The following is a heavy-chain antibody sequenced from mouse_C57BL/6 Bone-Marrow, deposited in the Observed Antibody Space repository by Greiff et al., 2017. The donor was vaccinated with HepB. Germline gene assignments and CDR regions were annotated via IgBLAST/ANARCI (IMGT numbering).Heavy chain of an antibody. D-gene: IGHD2-3*01. J-gene: IGHJ4*01. CDR2: INPNYGTT. CDR3: ARFRWLLQDYYAMDY. V-gene: IGHV1-39*01. Sequence: VHVKQSGPELVKPGASVKISCKASGYSFTDYNMNWVKQSNGKSLEWIGVINPNYGTTSYNQKLKGKATLTVDKSSSTAYMQLNSLTSEDSSVYYCARFRWLLQDYYAMDYWGQGTSVTVSS. CDR1: GYSFTDYN.